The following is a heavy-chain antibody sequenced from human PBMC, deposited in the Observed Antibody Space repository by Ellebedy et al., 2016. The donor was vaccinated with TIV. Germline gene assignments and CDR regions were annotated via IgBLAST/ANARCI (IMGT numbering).Heavy chain of an antibody. CDR2: ICSGGDGT. CDR1: GFIFSSYA. CDR3: AKGGVGGWLQAH. D-gene: IGHD5-24*01. V-gene: IGHV3-23*01. Sequence: GGSLRLXXAASGFIFSSYAMSWVRQAPGKGLEWVSAICSGGDGTYHADSVKGRFTISRDNSKNTLYLQMNSLRAEDTAVYYCAKGGVGGWLQAHWGQGTMVTVSS. J-gene: IGHJ3*01.